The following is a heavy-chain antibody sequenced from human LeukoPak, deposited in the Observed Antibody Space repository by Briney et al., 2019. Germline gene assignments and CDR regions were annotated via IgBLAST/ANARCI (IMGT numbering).Heavy chain of an antibody. J-gene: IGHJ4*02. CDR2: IYTSGST. D-gene: IGHD1-26*01. Sequence: SETLSLTCTVSGGSISSYYWSWIRQPAGKGLEWIGRIYTSGSTNYNPSLKSRVTMSVDTSKNQFSLKLSSVTAADTAIYYCVKDRGSHVTDYWGQGTLVTVSS. CDR1: GGSISSYY. V-gene: IGHV4-4*07. CDR3: VKDRGSHVTDY.